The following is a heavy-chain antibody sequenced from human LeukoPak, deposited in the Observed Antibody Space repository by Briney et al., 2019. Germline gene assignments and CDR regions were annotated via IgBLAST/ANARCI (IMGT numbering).Heavy chain of an antibody. D-gene: IGHD2-21*02. CDR3: ASDAAGGDTSLGDY. CDR1: GFTFSSYG. V-gene: IGHV3-33*01. J-gene: IGHJ4*02. Sequence: PGRSLRLFCAASGFTFSSYGMHSVRPAPANRLELVADLWYDGSNKYYADSVKGRFTISRDNSKNTLYLQMNSLRAEDTAVYYCASDAAGGDTSLGDYWGQGTLVTVSS. CDR2: LWYDGSNK.